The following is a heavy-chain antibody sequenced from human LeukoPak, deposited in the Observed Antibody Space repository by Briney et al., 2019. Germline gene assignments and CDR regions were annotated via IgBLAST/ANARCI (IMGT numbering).Heavy chain of an antibody. D-gene: IGHD6-6*01. J-gene: IGHJ3*02. CDR3: ARDRPSSSSLRAPSDAFDI. V-gene: IGHV3-23*01. Sequence: PGGSLRLSCTASGFTFSTYAMTWLRQPPGKGLEWVSTIIDSAAATYYRESVKGRFTISRDNSKNTLYLQMNSLRGDDTAVYFCARDRPSSSSLRAPSDAFDIWGQGTMVTVSS. CDR1: GFTFSTYA. CDR2: IIDSAAAT.